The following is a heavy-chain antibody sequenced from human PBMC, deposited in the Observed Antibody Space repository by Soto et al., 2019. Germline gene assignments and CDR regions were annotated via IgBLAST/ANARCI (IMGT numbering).Heavy chain of an antibody. Sequence: GGSLRLSCAASGFTFSSYGMHWVRQAPGKGLEWVAVISYDGSNKYYADSVEGRFTISRDNSKNTLYLQMNSLRAEDTAVYYCAINMEGSGYYWGPGALVNVSS. CDR1: GFTFSSYG. CDR2: ISYDGSNK. J-gene: IGHJ4*02. D-gene: IGHD3-22*01. V-gene: IGHV3-30*03. CDR3: AINMEGSGYY.